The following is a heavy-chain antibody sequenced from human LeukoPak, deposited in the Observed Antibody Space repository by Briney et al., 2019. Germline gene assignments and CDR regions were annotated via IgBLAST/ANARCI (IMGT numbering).Heavy chain of an antibody. CDR2: IFPSGGEI. Sequence: GGSLRLSCEASGFTFSTFAMIWVRQPPGKGLEWVSSIFPSGGEIHYADSVKGRFTISRDNSKNTLYLQMNSLRAEDTAVYYCARDRGDGYNAPDYWGQGTLVTVSS. V-gene: IGHV3-23*01. CDR3: ARDRGDGYNAPDY. D-gene: IGHD5-24*01. CDR1: GFTFSTFA. J-gene: IGHJ4*02.